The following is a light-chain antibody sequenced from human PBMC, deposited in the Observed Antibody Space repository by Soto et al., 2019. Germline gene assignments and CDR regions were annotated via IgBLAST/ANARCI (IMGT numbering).Light chain of an antibody. Sequence: QSALTQPASVSGSPGQSITISCTGSSSDVGGYDYVSWYQHHPGKAPKLIIFEVSDRPSGVSNRFSGSKSGNTASLTISGLQFEDEADYYCTSYATSSPYVFGTGTKLTVL. CDR2: EVS. CDR3: TSYATSSPYV. J-gene: IGLJ1*01. V-gene: IGLV2-14*01. CDR1: SSDVGGYDY.